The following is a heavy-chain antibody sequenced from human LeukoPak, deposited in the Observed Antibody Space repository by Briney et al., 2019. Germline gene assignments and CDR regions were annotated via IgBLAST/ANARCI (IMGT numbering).Heavy chain of an antibody. D-gene: IGHD6-25*01. J-gene: IGHJ4*02. CDR1: GGSISSSSYY. V-gene: IGHV4-39*01. CDR3: ARLRAAEIDY. Sequence: PSETLSLTCTVSGGSISSSSYYWGWIRQPPGKGLEWIGSIYYSGSTYYNPSLKSRVTISVDTSKNQFSLKLSSVTAADTAVYYCARLRAAEIDYWGQGTLVTVSS. CDR2: IYYSGST.